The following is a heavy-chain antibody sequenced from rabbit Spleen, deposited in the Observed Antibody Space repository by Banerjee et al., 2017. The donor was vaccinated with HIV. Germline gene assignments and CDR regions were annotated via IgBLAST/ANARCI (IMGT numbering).Heavy chain of an antibody. Sequence: LEESGGGLVKPGGTLTLTCTVSGFSFSSNWICWVRQAPGKGLEWIACIDTNDGDTDYANWPKGRFTISKTSSTTVTLQMTSLTAADTATYFCARDAGTSFSPYGMDLWGPGTLVTVS. V-gene: IGHV1S45*01. D-gene: IGHD8-1*01. CDR2: IDTNDGDT. J-gene: IGHJ6*01. CDR1: GFSFSSNW. CDR3: ARDAGTSFSPYGMDL.